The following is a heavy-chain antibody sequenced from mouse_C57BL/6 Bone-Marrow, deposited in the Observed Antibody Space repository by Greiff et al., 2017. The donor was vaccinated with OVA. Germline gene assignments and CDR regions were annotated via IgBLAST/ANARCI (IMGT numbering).Heavy chain of an antibody. D-gene: IGHD3-2*02. Sequence: EVQVVESGAELVRPGASVKLSCTASGFNIKDDYMHWVKQRPEQGLEWIGWIDPENGDTEYASKFQGKATITADTSSNTAYLQLSSLTSEDTAVYYCTTGGSSGPWFAYWGQGTLVTVSA. CDR2: IDPENGDT. CDR1: GFNIKDDY. V-gene: IGHV14-4*01. J-gene: IGHJ3*01. CDR3: TTGGSSGPWFAY.